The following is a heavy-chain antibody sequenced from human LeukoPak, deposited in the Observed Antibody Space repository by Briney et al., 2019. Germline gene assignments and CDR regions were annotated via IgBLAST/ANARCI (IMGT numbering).Heavy chain of an antibody. V-gene: IGHV3-23*01. CDR1: GFTFSSYA. D-gene: IGHD1-7*01. CDR3: AKGTSPYYYGMDV. CDR2: IRGSGGST. J-gene: IGHJ6*02. Sequence: GGSLRLSCATSGFTFSSYAMSWVHQAPGKGLEWVSAIRGSGGSTYYADSVKGRFTISRDNSKNTLYLQMNSLRAEDTAVYYCAKGTSPYYYGMDVWGQGTTVTVSS.